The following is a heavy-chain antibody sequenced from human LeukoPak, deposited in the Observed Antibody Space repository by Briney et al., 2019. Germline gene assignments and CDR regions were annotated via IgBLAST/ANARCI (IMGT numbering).Heavy chain of an antibody. J-gene: IGHJ4*02. CDR1: GFSFSTFG. Sequence: GGSLRLSCAASGFSFSTFGMHWARRAPGKGLEWVAVIWNGGSKKFYAESVKGRFTISRDNSQNTLYLQMNRLRAEDTAVYYCGRDSLGGDYWGQGTLVTVSS. CDR3: GRDSLGGDY. V-gene: IGHV3-33*08. CDR2: IWNGGSKK. D-gene: IGHD3-16*01.